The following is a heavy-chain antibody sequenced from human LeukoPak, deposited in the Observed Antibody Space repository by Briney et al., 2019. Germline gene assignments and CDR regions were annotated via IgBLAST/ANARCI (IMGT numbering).Heavy chain of an antibody. V-gene: IGHV3-21*01. CDR3: ARVAAARDYYYGMDV. Sequence: GGSLRLSCAASGFTFSSYSMNWVREAPGKGLEWVSSISSSSSYIYYADSVKGRFTISRDNAKNSLYLRMNSLRAEETAFYYCARVAAARDYYYGMDVWGQGTTVTVSS. CDR1: GFTFSSYS. CDR2: ISSSSSYI. D-gene: IGHD6-13*01. J-gene: IGHJ6*02.